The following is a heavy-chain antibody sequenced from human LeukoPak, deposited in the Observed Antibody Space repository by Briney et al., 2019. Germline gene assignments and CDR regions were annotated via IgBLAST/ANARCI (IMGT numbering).Heavy chain of an antibody. J-gene: IGHJ4*02. CDR3: ARWGVLSPGWYEGYYFDY. V-gene: IGHV4-59*01. Sequence: SETLSLTCTVSGGSISSSYWGWIRQPPGKGLECIGYIFYSGTTNYNPSLKSRVTISIDTSKNQFSLKLNSVTAADTAVYYCARWGVLSPGWYEGYYFDYWGQGTLVTVSS. D-gene: IGHD6-19*01. CDR2: IFYSGTT. CDR1: GGSISSSY.